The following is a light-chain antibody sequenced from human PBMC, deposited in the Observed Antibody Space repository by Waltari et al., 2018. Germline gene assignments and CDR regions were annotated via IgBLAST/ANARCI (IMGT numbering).Light chain of an antibody. CDR1: SSSIGTNT. CDR3: AAWDDSLNGWV. J-gene: IGLJ3*02. CDR2: NNV. V-gene: IGLV1-44*01. Sequence: QSVLTQPPSASGTPGQRVTISCSGSSSSIGTNTLNWYQHLPGTAPKLLIYNNVKRPSWVPDRFSGSKSGSSASLAISGLQSEDEADYYCAAWDDSLNGWVFGGGTKLTVL.